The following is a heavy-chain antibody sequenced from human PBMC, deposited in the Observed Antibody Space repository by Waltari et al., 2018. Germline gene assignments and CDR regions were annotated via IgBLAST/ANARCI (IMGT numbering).Heavy chain of an antibody. CDR3: ARAGLSASGVVLDDAFDI. J-gene: IGHJ3*02. V-gene: IGHV3-21*01. CDR1: GFTFSSYS. D-gene: IGHD3-3*01. CDR2: ISRSSTYI. Sequence: EVQLVESGGGLVKSGGSQRLSCAASGFTFSSYSMNWVRQAPGKGMEWLSRISRSSTYIYYSDAVKGRFNISRDNAKNSVFLQMNSLRAEDTAMYYCARAGLSASGVVLDDAFDIWGQGTMVIVSS.